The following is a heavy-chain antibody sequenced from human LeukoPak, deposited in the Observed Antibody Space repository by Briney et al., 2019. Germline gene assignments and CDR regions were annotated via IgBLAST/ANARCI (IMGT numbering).Heavy chain of an antibody. CDR2: IYYSGST. CDR1: GGSISSYY. J-gene: IGHJ4*02. V-gene: IGHV4-59*01. Sequence: PSETLSLTCTVSGGSISSYYWTWIRQPPGKGLEWIGHIYYSGSTNYNPSLKSRVTISVDTSNNQFSLKVSSVTAADTAVYYCARGSDYRGYVYWVQGTLVTVSS. D-gene: IGHD5-12*01. CDR3: ARGSDYRGYVY.